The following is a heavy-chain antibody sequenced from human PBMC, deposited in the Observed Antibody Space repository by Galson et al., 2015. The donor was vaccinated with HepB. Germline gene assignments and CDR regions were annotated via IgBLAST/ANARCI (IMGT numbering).Heavy chain of an antibody. D-gene: IGHD3-22*01. CDR3: AKDYFDSSGGTYYYYGMDA. CDR1: GFRFEDYT. CDR2: ISWDGKTA. Sequence: SLRLSCAASGFRFEDYTMHWVRQTPGKGLEWLSFISWDGKTASYADSVRGRFIISRDNNKNSLYLETKSLRIDDTALYYCAKDYFDSSGGTYYYYGMDAWGPGTTVTVAS. V-gene: IGHV3-43*01. J-gene: IGHJ6*02.